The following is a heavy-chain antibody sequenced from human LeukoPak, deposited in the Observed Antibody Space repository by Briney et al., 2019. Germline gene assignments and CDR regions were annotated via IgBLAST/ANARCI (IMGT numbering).Heavy chain of an antibody. Sequence: GASMKVSCKASGYTFTSYGISWVRQAPGQGLEWMGWISAYNGNTNYAQKLQGRVTMTTDTSTSTAYTELRSLRSDDTAVYYCARDGPGPYYDFWSGSNKGNYYYYGMDVWGQGTTVTVSS. V-gene: IGHV1-18*01. CDR2: ISAYNGNT. J-gene: IGHJ6*02. CDR1: GYTFTSYG. CDR3: ARDGPGPYYDFWSGSNKGNYYYYGMDV. D-gene: IGHD3-3*01.